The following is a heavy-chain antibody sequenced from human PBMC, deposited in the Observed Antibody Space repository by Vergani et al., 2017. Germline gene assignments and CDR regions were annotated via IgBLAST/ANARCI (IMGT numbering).Heavy chain of an antibody. J-gene: IGHJ6*02. CDR3: ARVMYRDEASTGYRLEGMDI. D-gene: IGHD3-9*01. Sequence: QVLLEESGPGLVKPSETLSLTCTVSGGSFNTYYWSWIRQSPGKGLEWIGYIYSTGSTNYNPSLNSRVTMSVDTSKNQFSLKLRSVTAADTAVYFCARVMYRDEASTGYRLEGMDIWGQGTTVT. V-gene: IGHV4-59*13. CDR2: IYSTGST. CDR1: GGSFNTYY.